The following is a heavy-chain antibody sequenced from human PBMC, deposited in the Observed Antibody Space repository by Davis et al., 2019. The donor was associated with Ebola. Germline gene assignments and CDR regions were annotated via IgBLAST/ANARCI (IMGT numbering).Heavy chain of an antibody. CDR3: ASAAHYDSSSYPFDY. J-gene: IGHJ4*02. Sequence: ASVKVSCKASGYTFTSYAMHWVRQAPGQRLEWMGWINAGNGNTKYSQKFQGRVTITRDTSASTAYMELSSLRSEDTAMYYCASAAHYDSSSYPFDYWGQGTLVTVSS. D-gene: IGHD3-22*01. V-gene: IGHV1-3*01. CDR2: INAGNGNT. CDR1: GYTFTSYA.